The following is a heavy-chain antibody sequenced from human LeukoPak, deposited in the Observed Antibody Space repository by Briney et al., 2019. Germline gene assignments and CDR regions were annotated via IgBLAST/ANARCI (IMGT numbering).Heavy chain of an antibody. CDR1: GFTFSSYG. CDR3: ARYENGGIDY. J-gene: IGHJ4*02. Sequence: GGSLRLSCAASGFTFSSYGMHWVRQAPGKGLEWVSATTGSGDKLFYADSVKGRFTISRDNSKNTLYLQMNNLRAEDTAVYYCARYENGGIDYWGRGTLVTVSS. V-gene: IGHV3-23*01. CDR2: TTGSGDKL. D-gene: IGHD2-15*01.